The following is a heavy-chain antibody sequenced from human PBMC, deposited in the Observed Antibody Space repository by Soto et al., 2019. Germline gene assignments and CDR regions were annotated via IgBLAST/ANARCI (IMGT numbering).Heavy chain of an antibody. CDR1: GCSVSSGSYY. V-gene: IGHV4-61*01. CDR2: IYYSGST. CDR3: ARWFTAYYYDSSGEYNWFDP. Sequence: SETLSLTCTVSGCSVSSGSYYWSWIRQPPGKGLEWIGYIYYSGSTNYNPSLKSRVTISVDTSKNQFSLKLSSVTAADTAVYYCARWFTAYYYDSSGEYNWFDPWGQGTLVTVSS. J-gene: IGHJ5*02. D-gene: IGHD3-22*01.